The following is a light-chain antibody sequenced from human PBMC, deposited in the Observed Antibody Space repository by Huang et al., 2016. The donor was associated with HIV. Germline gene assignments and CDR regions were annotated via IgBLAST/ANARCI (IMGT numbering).Light chain of an antibody. CDR2: DAC. CDR3: QQYDSYPT. Sequence: DIQMTQSPSTLSASVGDRVTITCRASQSISIWLAWYQQKPGKAPNLLIYDACSLESGVPSRFSGSGRGSGTEFTLTISSLQPDDFATYYCQQYDSYPTFGQGTKVEI. CDR1: QSISIW. J-gene: IGKJ1*01. V-gene: IGKV1-5*01.